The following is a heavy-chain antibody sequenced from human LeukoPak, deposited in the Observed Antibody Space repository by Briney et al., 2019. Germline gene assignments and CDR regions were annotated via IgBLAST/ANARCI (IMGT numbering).Heavy chain of an antibody. V-gene: IGHV4-59*01. CDR1: GGSISSYY. Sequence: SSETLSLTCTVSGGSISSYYWSWIRQPPGKGLEWVGHIYYSGSTNYNPSLTSRVAISVDTSKNQLSLKLRSATAADTAGYYSARGRFGETIDNWGQGTLVTVSS. CDR3: ARGRFGETIDN. D-gene: IGHD3-10*01. CDR2: IYYSGST. J-gene: IGHJ4*02.